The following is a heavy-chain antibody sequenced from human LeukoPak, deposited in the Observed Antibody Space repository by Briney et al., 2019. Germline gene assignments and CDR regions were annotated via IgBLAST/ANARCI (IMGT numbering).Heavy chain of an antibody. CDR2: ISSSSSYI. CDR1: GFTFSSYS. V-gene: IGHV3-21*01. Sequence: KTGGSLRLSCAASGFTFSSYSMNWVRQAPGKGLEWVSSISSSSSYIYYADSVKGRFTISRDNAKNSLYLQMNSLRAEDTAMYYCANYCSGGSCNGGYWGQGTLVTVYS. J-gene: IGHJ4*02. D-gene: IGHD2-15*01. CDR3: ANYCSGGSCNGGY.